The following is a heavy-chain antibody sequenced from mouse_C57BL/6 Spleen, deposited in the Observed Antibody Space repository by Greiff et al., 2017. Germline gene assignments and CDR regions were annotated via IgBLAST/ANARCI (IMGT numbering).Heavy chain of an antibody. CDR1: GFTFSSYA. CDR2: ISDGGSYT. D-gene: IGHD3-3*01. J-gene: IGHJ2*01. V-gene: IGHV5-4*01. CDR3: ARDRESLEYYFDY. Sequence: EVNVVESGGGLVKPGGSLKLSCAASGFTFSSYAMSWVRQTPEKRLEWVATISDGGSYTYYPDNVKGRFTISRDNAKNNLYLQMSHLKSEDTAMYYCARDRESLEYYFDYWGQGTTLTVSS.